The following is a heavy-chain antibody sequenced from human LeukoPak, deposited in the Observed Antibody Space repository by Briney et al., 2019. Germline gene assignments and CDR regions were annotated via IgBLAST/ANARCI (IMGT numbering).Heavy chain of an antibody. CDR1: GFTFNSYS. J-gene: IGHJ4*02. V-gene: IGHV3-48*01. D-gene: IGHD3/OR15-3a*01. CDR3: ARALDLDY. Sequence: TGGSLRLSCATSGFTFNSYSMNWLRQAPGKGLEWVSYNSSVSSTIYYADSVKGRFTISRDYAKNSLDLQMNSLRSEDTAVYYCARALDLDYWGQGTLVTVSS. CDR2: NSSVSSTI.